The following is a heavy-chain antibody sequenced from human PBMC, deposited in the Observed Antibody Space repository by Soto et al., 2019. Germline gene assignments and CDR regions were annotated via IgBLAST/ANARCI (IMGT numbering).Heavy chain of an antibody. J-gene: IGHJ6*02. D-gene: IGHD5-12*01. Sequence: QVQLVESGGAVVQPGRSLRLSCVGSGFTFSQNGMQWVCQAPGKGSGGVAVQWFEGRNKFHADSVKGRLTISRDNSQNTLYLQMDSLRAEDTAVYYCARDVGDVMSTIQGHGMDVWGQRTRVTVYS. V-gene: IGHV3-33*01. CDR1: GFTFSQNG. CDR2: QWFEGRNK. CDR3: ARDVGDVMSTIQGHGMDV.